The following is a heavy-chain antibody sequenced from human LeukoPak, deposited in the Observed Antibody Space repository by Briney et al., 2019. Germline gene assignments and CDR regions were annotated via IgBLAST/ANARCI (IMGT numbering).Heavy chain of an antibody. CDR1: GFTFSSYW. Sequence: PGGSLRLSCAASGFTFSSYWMIWVRQAPGKGLEWVANIKQDGSEKYYVDSVKGRFTISRDNAKNSLYLQMNSLRAENTAVYYCARDLNNWNDNWFDPWGQGTLVTVSS. D-gene: IGHD1-1*01. J-gene: IGHJ5*02. CDR2: IKQDGSEK. V-gene: IGHV3-7*03. CDR3: ARDLNNWNDNWFDP.